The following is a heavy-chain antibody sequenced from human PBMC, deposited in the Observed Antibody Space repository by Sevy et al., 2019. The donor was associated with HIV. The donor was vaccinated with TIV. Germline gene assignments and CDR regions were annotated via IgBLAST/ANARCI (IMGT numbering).Heavy chain of an antibody. V-gene: IGHV3-30*04. CDR1: GFTFSSYA. D-gene: IGHD3-10*01. CDR2: ISYDGSNK. J-gene: IGHJ3*02. CDR3: ARGPRGSGSYRVVTFDI. Sequence: GGSLRLSCAASGFTFSSYAMHWVRQAPGKGLEWVAVISYDGSNKYYADSVKGRFTISRDNSKNTLYLQMNSLRAEDTAVYYCARGPRGSGSYRVVTFDIWGQGTMVTVSS.